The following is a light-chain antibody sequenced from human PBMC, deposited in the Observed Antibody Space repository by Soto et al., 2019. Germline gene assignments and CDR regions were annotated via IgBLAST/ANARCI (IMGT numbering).Light chain of an antibody. V-gene: IGKV3-11*01. J-gene: IGKJ4*01. Sequence: EIVLTQSPATLSLSPGERATLSCGASQSVGTYLAWYQQKPGQAPRLLIYDASLRATGIPARFSGSGSGTDFTLTISSLEPEDFAVYYCQQRSNWPPLTFGGGTKVEIK. CDR1: QSVGTY. CDR2: DAS. CDR3: QQRSNWPPLT.